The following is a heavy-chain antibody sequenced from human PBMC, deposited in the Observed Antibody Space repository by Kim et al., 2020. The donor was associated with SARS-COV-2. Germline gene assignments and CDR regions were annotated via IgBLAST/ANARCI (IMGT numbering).Heavy chain of an antibody. Sequence: GGSLRLSCAASGFTFSSYWIHWVRQAPGKGLVWVSAITGDGTETSYADSVKGRFTISRDNAKNTVYLQMNSLRGEDTAVYYCGFIIAADTGGQGTLVT. V-gene: IGHV3-74*01. CDR2: ITGDGTET. CDR1: GFTFSSYW. CDR3: GFIIAADT. D-gene: IGHD6-13*01. J-gene: IGHJ4*02.